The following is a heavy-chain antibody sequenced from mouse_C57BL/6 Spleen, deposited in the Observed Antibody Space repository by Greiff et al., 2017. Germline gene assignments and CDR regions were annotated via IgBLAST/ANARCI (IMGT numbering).Heavy chain of an antibody. D-gene: IGHD2-4*01. CDR1: GYTFTSYW. V-gene: IGHV1-55*01. J-gene: IGHJ2*01. CDR3: ARCNDYEEDYFDY. CDR2: IYPGSGST. Sequence: VQLQQPGAELVKPGASVKMSCKASGYTFTSYWITWVKQRPGQGLEWIGDIYPGSGSTNYNEKFKSKATLTVDTSSSTAYMQLSSLTSEDSAVYYCARCNDYEEDYFDYWGQGTTLTVSS.